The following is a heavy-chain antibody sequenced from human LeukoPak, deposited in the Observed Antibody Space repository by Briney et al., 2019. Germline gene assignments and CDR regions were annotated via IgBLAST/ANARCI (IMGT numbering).Heavy chain of an antibody. V-gene: IGHV5-51*01. D-gene: IGHD6-6*01. CDR2: IYPGDSDT. CDR3: AVSSSSAYYYYYMDV. J-gene: IGHJ6*03. CDR1: GYTFTGYY. Sequence: KVSCKASGYTFTGYYMHWVRQAPGQGLEWMGIIYPGDSDTRYSPSFQGQVTISADKSISTAYLQWSSLKASDTAMYYCAVSSSSAYYYYYMDVWGKGTTVTVSS.